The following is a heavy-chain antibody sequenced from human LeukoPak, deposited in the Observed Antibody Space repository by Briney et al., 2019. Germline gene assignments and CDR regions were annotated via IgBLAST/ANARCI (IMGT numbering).Heavy chain of an antibody. CDR3: ARHSSTRSPFQH. Sequence: PSETLSLTCTVSGGSISSSSYYWGWIRQPPGKGLEWIGSIYYSGSTYYNPSLKSRVTISVDTSKNQFSLKLSSVTAADTAVYYCARHSSTRSPFQHWGQGTLVTVSS. CDR2: IYYSGST. J-gene: IGHJ1*01. D-gene: IGHD3-10*01. CDR1: GGSISSSSYY. V-gene: IGHV4-39*01.